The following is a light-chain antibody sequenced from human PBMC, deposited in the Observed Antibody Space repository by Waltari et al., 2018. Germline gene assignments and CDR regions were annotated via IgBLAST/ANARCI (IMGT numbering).Light chain of an antibody. CDR3: ASWDDSLSHWV. CDR2: RNT. CDR1: SSNIGSKF. J-gene: IGLJ3*02. V-gene: IGLV1-47*01. Sequence: QSVPTQPPSASGTPGQRVSISCSGSSSNIGSKFVSWYQQFPGSAPKLLIIRNTQRSSGVPDRFSASKSGTSASLAISGLRSDDEGYYYCASWDDSLSHWVFGGGTKVTVL.